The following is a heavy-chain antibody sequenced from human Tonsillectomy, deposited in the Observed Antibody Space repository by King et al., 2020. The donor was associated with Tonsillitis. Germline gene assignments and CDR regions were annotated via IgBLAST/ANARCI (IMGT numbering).Heavy chain of an antibody. V-gene: IGHV4-38-2*01. D-gene: IGHD6-6*01. Sequence: QLQESGPGLVKPSETLSLTCAVSGYSKTSNSYWAWIRQPPGKGLEWIATIYHSGVTYYKASLRSRVSISADTSKNQFSLHLTSVTAADTAVYYCARYTTSYYFDYWGQGVLATVSS. CDR1: GYSKTSNSY. J-gene: IGHJ4*02. CDR3: ARYTTSYYFDY. CDR2: IYHSGVT.